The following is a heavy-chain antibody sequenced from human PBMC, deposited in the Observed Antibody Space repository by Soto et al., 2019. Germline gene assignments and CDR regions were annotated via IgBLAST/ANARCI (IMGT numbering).Heavy chain of an antibody. CDR2: IYPGDSDT. V-gene: IGHV5-51*01. Sequence: LGESLKISCKGSGYSFASHWDAWVRQMPEKGLEWIGTIYPGDSDTKYSSAFRGHVTISADTSVSTAYLQWRSLEATDSAIYYCARYSGSYWHYLDFWGQGTLVTVS. J-gene: IGHJ4*02. D-gene: IGHD1-26*01. CDR1: GYSFASHW. CDR3: ARYSGSYWHYLDF.